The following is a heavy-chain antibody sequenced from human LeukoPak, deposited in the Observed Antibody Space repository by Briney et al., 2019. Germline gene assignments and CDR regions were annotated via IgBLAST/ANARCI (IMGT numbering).Heavy chain of an antibody. Sequence: SETLSLTCTVSGASITSYYWNWIRQPPGKGLEWLGNIHYRGTTNYNPSLKSRVTLSVDTSKNQFALKVTSVTAADTAVYYCARDGYGDFQGFDYWGQGTRVTVSS. CDR3: ARDGYGDFQGFDY. CDR1: GASITSYY. V-gene: IGHV4-59*01. CDR2: IHYRGTT. J-gene: IGHJ4*02. D-gene: IGHD4-17*01.